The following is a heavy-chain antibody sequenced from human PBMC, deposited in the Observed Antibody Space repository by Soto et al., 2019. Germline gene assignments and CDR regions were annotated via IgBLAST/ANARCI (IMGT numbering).Heavy chain of an antibody. CDR2: IYHSGST. Sequence: SETLSLTCTVSGGSISSYYWSWIRQPPGKGLEWIGYIYHSGSTYYNPSLKSRVTISVDTSKNQFSLKLSSVTAADTAVYYCARELAYYYDSSGKAAFDIWGQGTMVTVSS. D-gene: IGHD3-22*01. CDR1: GGSISSYY. V-gene: IGHV4-59*12. J-gene: IGHJ3*02. CDR3: ARELAYYYDSSGKAAFDI.